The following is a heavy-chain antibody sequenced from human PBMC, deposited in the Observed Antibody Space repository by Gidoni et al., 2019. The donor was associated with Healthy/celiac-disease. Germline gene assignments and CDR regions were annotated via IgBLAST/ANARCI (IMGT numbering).Heavy chain of an antibody. CDR2: MKPNSGNT. D-gene: IGHD1-1*01. V-gene: IGHV1-8*01. J-gene: IGHJ4*02. CDR1: GYTFTSYD. Sequence: VQLVQSGAGVKKPGASVKVSCKASGYTFTSYDINWVRQATGQGVEWMGWMKPNSGNTSYAQKFQGRVTMTRNTSISTAYMELSSLRSEDTAVYYCARGRTIPGPTNYWGQGTLVTVSS. CDR3: ARGRTIPGPTNY.